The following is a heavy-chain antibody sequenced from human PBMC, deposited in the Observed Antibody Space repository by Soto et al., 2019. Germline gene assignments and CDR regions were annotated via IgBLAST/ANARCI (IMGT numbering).Heavy chain of an antibody. CDR2: IVAGSGNT. J-gene: IGHJ4*02. D-gene: IGHD1-26*01. V-gene: IGHV1-58*01. CDR3: AAGGPYGVAHIVFDS. CDR1: AFTV. Sequence: QMQVVQSGPEVKKPGTAVKVSCKASAFTVVQWVRQARGQRLEWIGWIVAGSGNTNYAQNLRGRLTLTRDLSTGTAYMELSSLTSEDTAVYYCAAGGPYGVAHIVFDSWGQGTLVTVSS.